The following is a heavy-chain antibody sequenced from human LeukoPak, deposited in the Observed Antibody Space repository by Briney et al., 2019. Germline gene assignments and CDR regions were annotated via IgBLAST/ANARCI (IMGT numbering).Heavy chain of an antibody. CDR3: ARDRESIIDY. D-gene: IGHD1-26*01. Sequence: PGGSLRLSCAASGFTFSSYRMNWVRQAPGKGLEWVSSISSSSSYIYYADSVKGRFTTSRDNAKNSLYLQMNSLRAEDTAVYYCARDRESIIDYWGQGTLVTVSS. CDR2: ISSSSSYI. CDR1: GFTFSSYR. V-gene: IGHV3-21*01. J-gene: IGHJ4*02.